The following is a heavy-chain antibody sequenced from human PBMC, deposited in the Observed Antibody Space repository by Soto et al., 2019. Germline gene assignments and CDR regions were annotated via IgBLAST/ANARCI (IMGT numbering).Heavy chain of an antibody. Sequence: SETLSLTCTVTGGSISSNYWTWIRQPPGKGLEWIGYVYNSGSTNYNPSLKSRVTISEDTSKSQFSLKVNSMTAADTAVYYCARYRREAVAGYTLDNWGQGILVTVSS. V-gene: IGHV4-59*01. D-gene: IGHD6-13*01. J-gene: IGHJ4*02. CDR3: ARYRREAVAGYTLDN. CDR2: VYNSGST. CDR1: GGSISSNY.